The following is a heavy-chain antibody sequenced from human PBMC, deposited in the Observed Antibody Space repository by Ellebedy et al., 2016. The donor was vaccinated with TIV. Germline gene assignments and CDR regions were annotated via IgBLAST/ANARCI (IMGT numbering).Heavy chain of an antibody. J-gene: IGHJ6*02. CDR2: IYYSGST. CDR1: GGSISSYY. CDR3: AREEFWSGYSMDV. V-gene: IGHV4-59*01. D-gene: IGHD3-3*01. Sequence: SETLSLXXTVSGGSISSYYWSWIRQPPGKGLEWIGYIYYSGSTNYNPSLKSRVTISVDTSKNQFSLKLSSVTAADTAVYYCAREEFWSGYSMDVWGQGTTVTVSS.